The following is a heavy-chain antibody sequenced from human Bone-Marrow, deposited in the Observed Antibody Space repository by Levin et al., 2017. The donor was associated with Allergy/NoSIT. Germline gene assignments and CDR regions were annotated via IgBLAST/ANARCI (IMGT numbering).Heavy chain of an antibody. V-gene: IGHV3-74*01. CDR2: IKPDGTGA. CDR1: GFTFSNYW. D-gene: IGHD2-8*02. J-gene: IGHJ5*02. CDR3: TNGLTEEAS. Sequence: PGGSLRLSCAASGFTFSNYWMHWVRQVPGKGLMFVSIIKPDGTGANYADSVKGRFTISRDNNKNTLFLQMNNLRAEDTAVYYCTNGLTEEASWGRGTLVTVSS.